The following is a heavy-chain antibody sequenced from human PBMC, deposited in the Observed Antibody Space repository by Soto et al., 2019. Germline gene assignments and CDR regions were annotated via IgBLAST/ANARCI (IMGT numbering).Heavy chain of an antibody. CDR3: ARESGGATATLDYYYFYMDV. Sequence: VQLAQSGAEVKKPGASVKVSCKTSGDSFNDYYIHWVRQAPGQGLEWMAWINPNGGATKYAQKFQGRVTVTRDTSIRTVYMELSSLRSDDTAVYYCARESGGATATLDYYYFYMDVWGKGTTVTVSS. J-gene: IGHJ6*03. D-gene: IGHD5-12*01. CDR1: GDSFNDYY. V-gene: IGHV1-2*02. CDR2: INPNGGAT.